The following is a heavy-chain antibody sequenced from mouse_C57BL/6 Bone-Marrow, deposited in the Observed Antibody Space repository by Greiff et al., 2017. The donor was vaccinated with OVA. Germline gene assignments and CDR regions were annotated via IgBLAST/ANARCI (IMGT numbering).Heavy chain of an antibody. CDR3: ARYDYDGYWDFDV. Sequence: EVQLQQSGPVLVKPGASVKMSCKASGYTFTDYYMNWVKQSHGKSLEWIGVINPYNGGTSYNQKFKGKATLTVDKSSSTAYMELNSLTSEDSAVYYCARYDYDGYWDFDVWGTGTTVTVSS. D-gene: IGHD2-4*01. V-gene: IGHV1-19*01. CDR2: INPYNGGT. J-gene: IGHJ1*03. CDR1: GYTFTDYY.